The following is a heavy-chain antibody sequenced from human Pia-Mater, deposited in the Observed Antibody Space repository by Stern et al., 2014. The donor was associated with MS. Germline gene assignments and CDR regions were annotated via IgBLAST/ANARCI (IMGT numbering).Heavy chain of an antibody. V-gene: IGHV1-58*01. CDR3: AAEPMYYSDSVGAFDI. CDR2: ILVGSGNT. Sequence: QLVESGPEVKKPGTSVKVSCKASGFTFTSSAVQWVRQARGQRLAWIGWILVGSGNTNYAQKFQERVTITRDMSTSTAYMELSSLRSEDTAVYYCAAEPMYYSDSVGAFDIWGQGTMVTVSS. D-gene: IGHD3-22*01. J-gene: IGHJ3*02. CDR1: GFTFTSSA.